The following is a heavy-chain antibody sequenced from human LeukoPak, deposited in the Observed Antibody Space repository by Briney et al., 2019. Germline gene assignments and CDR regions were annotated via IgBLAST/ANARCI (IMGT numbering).Heavy chain of an antibody. CDR1: GFSFSSYG. V-gene: IGHV3-23*01. CDR2: ISDSGAKT. D-gene: IGHD3-9*01. J-gene: IGHJ4*02. CDR3: ARDLSGSQDY. Sequence: GGSLRLSCAASGFSFSSYGLSWVRQAPGKGLEWASSISDSGAKTYYTDSVKGRFTISRGNSKNTLILQMNSLRTEDTAVYYCARDLSGSQDYWGQGTLVTVSS.